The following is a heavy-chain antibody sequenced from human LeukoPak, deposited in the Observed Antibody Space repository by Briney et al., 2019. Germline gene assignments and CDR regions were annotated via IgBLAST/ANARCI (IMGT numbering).Heavy chain of an antibody. D-gene: IGHD3-10*01. V-gene: IGHV1-2*02. J-gene: IGHJ4*02. CDR2: INPNSGGT. CDR3: ARDSFPRREFVLHF. CDR1: GYTFTGYY. Sequence: ASVKVSCKASGYTFTGYYMHWVRQAPRQGLEWMGWINPNSGGTNYAQKFQGRVTMTRDTSISTAYMELSRLRSDDTAVYYCARDSFPRREFVLHFWGQGPLVTVSS.